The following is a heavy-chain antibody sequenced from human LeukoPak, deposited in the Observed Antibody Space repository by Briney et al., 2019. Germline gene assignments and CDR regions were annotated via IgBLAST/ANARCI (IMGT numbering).Heavy chain of an antibody. D-gene: IGHD5-18*01. V-gene: IGHV1-18*01. J-gene: IGHJ5*02. CDR1: GYTFTSYG. CDR2: ISAYNGDT. CDR3: ARDGTAMVRDWFDP. Sequence: ASVKVSCKASGYTFTSYGISWVRQAPGQGLEWMGWISAYNGDTNYAQKLQGRVTMTTDTSTSTAYMELRSLRSDDTAVYYCARDGTAMVRDWFDPWGQGTLVTVSS.